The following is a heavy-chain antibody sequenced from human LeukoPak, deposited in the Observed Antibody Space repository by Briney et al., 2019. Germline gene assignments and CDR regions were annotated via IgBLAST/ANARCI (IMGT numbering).Heavy chain of an antibody. CDR3: ARARGSGWTYYYYGMDV. J-gene: IGHJ6*02. V-gene: IGHV3-66*01. CDR1: GFTVSSNY. D-gene: IGHD6-19*01. Sequence: PGGSLRLSCAASGFTVSSNYMSWVRQAPGKGLEWVSVIYSGGSTYYADSVKGRFTISRDNSKNTLYLQMNSLRAEDTAVYYCARARGSGWTYYYYGMDVWGQGTTVTVSS. CDR2: IYSGGST.